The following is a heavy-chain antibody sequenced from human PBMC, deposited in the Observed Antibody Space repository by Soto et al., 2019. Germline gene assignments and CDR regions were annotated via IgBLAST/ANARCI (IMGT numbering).Heavy chain of an antibody. Sequence: PSETLSLTCTVSGVSISSSSYYGGWIRQPPGKGLEWIGSIYYGGSTYYNPSLKSRVTISIDTSKNQFSLSLSSVTAADTAVYYCALTSVGNYYYGMDVWGQGTTVTVSS. CDR2: IYYGGST. V-gene: IGHV4-39*01. J-gene: IGHJ6*02. D-gene: IGHD1-26*01. CDR1: GVSISSSSYY. CDR3: ALTSVGNYYYGMDV.